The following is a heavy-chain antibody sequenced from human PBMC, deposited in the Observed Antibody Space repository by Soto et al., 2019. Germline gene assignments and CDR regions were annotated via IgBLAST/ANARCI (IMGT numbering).Heavy chain of an antibody. CDR1: GGSISRYY. J-gene: IGHJ4*02. CDR2: IYDSGST. Sequence: QVQLQESGPGLVKPSETLSLTCTVSGGSISRYYWSWIRQPPGKGLEWIAYIYDSGSTNYNPSLKSRVTISLNTSKNQFSLKLSSVTAADTAVYYCARLHSSSWYYFDYWGQGTLVTVS. V-gene: IGHV4-59*01. D-gene: IGHD6-13*01. CDR3: ARLHSSSWYYFDY.